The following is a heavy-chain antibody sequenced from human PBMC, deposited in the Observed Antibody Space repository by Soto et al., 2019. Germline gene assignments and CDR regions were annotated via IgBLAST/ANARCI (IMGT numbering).Heavy chain of an antibody. CDR2: IYYSRST. CDR1: GGSISSGVYY. CDR3: ASGSGSYYSWFDP. V-gene: IGHV4-31*03. J-gene: IGHJ5*02. D-gene: IGHD3-10*01. Sequence: PSETLSLTCTVSGGSISSGVYYWSWIRQHPGKGLEWIGYIYYSRSTYYNPSLKSRVTISVDTSKNQFSLKLSSVTAADTAVYYCASGSGSYYSWFDPWGQGTLVTVSS.